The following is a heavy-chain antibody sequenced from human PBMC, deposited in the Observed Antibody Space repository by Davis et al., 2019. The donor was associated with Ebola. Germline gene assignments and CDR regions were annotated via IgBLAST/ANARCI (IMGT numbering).Heavy chain of an antibody. D-gene: IGHD5-24*01. V-gene: IGHV1-46*01. CDR3: ARDNGNRWLQLGGFDY. CDR2: INPSGGST. CDR1: GYTFTSYY. J-gene: IGHJ4*02. Sequence: ASVKVSCKASGYTFTSYYMHWVRQAPGQGLEWMGIINPSGGSTNYAQKFQGRVTITADKSTSTAYMELSSLRSEDTAVYYCARDNGNRWLQLGGFDYWGQGTLVTVSS.